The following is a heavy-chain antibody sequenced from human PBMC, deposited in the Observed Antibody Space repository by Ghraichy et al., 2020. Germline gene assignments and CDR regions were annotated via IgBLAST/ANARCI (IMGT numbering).Heavy chain of an antibody. V-gene: IGHV4-39*01. CDR2: IYYSGST. CDR1: GGSISSSSYY. CDR3: ARRVRVVSAPYYYYGMDV. J-gene: IGHJ6*02. D-gene: IGHD3-22*01. Sequence: SETLSLTCTVSGGSISSSSYYWGWIRQPPGKGLEWIGSIYYSGSTYYNPSLKSRVTISVDTSKNQFSLKLSSVTAADTAVYYCARRVRVVSAPYYYYGMDVWGQGTTVTVSS.